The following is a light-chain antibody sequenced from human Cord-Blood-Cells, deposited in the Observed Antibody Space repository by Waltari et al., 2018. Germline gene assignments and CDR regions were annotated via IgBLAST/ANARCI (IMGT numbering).Light chain of an antibody. CDR3: CSYAGSVV. CDR1: SSAVGSYNL. V-gene: IGLV2-23*01. CDR2: EGS. J-gene: IGLJ2*01. Sequence: QSALTQPASVSGSPGQSITISCTGTSSAVGSYNLVSWYQQHPGKAPKLMIYEGSKRHSGVSNRFSGSKSGNTASLTISGLQAEDEADYYCCSYAGSVVFGGGTKLTVL.